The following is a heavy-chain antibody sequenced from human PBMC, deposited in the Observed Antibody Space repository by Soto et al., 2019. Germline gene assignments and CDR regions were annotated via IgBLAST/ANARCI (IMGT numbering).Heavy chain of an antibody. CDR1: GYTFSSYW. Sequence: GESLKISCEGSGYTFSSYWIAWVRQMPGKGLEWMGIIYPGDSDSRYSPSFQGQVTITADKSTSTAYLQWSSLKASDTAMYYCARLLNGMDVWGHGTTVTVSS. CDR3: ARLLNGMDV. CDR2: IYPGDSDS. V-gene: IGHV5-51*01. J-gene: IGHJ6*02.